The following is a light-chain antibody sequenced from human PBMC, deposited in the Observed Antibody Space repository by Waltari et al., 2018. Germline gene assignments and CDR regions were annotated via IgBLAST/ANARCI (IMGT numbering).Light chain of an antibody. Sequence: DIELTQSPSSLSASVGHRVTISCRASETINTYINWYQQKPGEPPKLLIYFASNLQSGVPLRFTGRGSGTDFTLTISDLQSEDFATYYCQQTHTRPATFGPGTRVDVK. CDR1: ETINTY. J-gene: IGKJ3*01. V-gene: IGKV1-39*01. CDR3: QQTHTRPAT. CDR2: FAS.